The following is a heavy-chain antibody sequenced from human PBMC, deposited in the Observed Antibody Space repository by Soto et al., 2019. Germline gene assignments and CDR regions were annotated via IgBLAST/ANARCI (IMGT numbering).Heavy chain of an antibody. D-gene: IGHD6-13*01. V-gene: IGHV3-53*01. CDR3: ARDGHSSNWFVS. J-gene: IGHJ5*01. Sequence: GGSLRLSCAASGITVSDNYMSWVRQAPGKGLEWVSIIYRAGRTYYADSVKGRFTISRDDSKNMLYLQMNSLTAEDTAVYYCARDGHSSNWFVSWVQGTKVAV. CDR1: GITVSDNY. CDR2: IYRAGRT.